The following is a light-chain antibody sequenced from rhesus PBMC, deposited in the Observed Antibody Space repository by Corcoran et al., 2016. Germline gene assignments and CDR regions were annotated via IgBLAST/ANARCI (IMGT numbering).Light chain of an antibody. V-gene: IGKV1-74*01. CDR1: ENVNNY. J-gene: IGKJ2*01. CDR3: HHSYGPPYS. CDR2: KAS. Sequence: DIQMTQSPSSLSASIGDRVTITCRASENVNNYLHWYQQKPGKAPKLLIYKASNLESGVPSRFSGSGSGTDFTLTISSLQPEDFATDYCHHSYGPPYSFGQGTKVEIK.